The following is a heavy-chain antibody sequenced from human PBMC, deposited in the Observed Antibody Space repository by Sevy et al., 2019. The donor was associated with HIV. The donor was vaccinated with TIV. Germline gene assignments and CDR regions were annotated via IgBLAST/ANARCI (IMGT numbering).Heavy chain of an antibody. CDR2: ISVYNGYI. J-gene: IGHJ1*01. CDR3: VRDXXXXXXXXXF. CDR1: GYTFIXYG. V-gene: IGHV1-18*01. Sequence: ASVKVSCKTSGYTFIXYGFSWVRQAPGQGLEWMGFISVYNGYINYAQKFQGRVTVTTDTSTATGYMELKSLRDDDTAIYYCVRDXXXXXXXXXFWGQXTLVTVSS.